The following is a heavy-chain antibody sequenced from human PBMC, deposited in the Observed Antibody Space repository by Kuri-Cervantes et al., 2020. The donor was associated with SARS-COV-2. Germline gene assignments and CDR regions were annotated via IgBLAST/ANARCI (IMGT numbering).Heavy chain of an antibody. J-gene: IGHJ6*03. CDR2: ISSSGSTI. CDR1: GFTFSDYY. CDR3: ARDLTLGYTEAYYYTDV. D-gene: IGHD3-16*02. V-gene: IGHV3-11*04. Sequence: LSLTCAASGFTFSDYYMSWIRQAPGKGLEWVSYISSSGSTIYYADSVKGRFTISRDNAKNSLYLQMNSLRAEDTAVYYCARDLTLGYTEAYYYTDVWGKGTTVTVSS.